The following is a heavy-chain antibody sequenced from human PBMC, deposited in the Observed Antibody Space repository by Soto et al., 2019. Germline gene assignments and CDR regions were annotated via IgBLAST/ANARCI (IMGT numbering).Heavy chain of an antibody. V-gene: IGHV3-23*01. CDR1: GFTFSSYA. D-gene: IGHD3-10*01. CDR3: PGEFTDYYYYMDV. CDR2: ISGSGGST. J-gene: IGHJ6*03. Sequence: GGSLRLCCAASGFTFSSYAMSWVRQAPGKGLEWVSAISGSGGSTYYADSVKGRFTISRDNSKNTLYLQMNSLRAEDTAVYYCPGEFTDYYYYMDVWGKGTTVTVSS.